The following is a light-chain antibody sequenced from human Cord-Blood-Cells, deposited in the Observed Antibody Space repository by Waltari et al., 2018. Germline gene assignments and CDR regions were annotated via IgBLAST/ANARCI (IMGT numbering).Light chain of an antibody. Sequence: QSALTQPPSASGSPGQSVTISCTGTSSDGGGYNYVSWYQQQPGKAPKTRIYEVSKRPSGVPDRFSGSKSGNTASLTVSGLQAEDEADYYCSSYAGSNNFWVFGGGTKLTVL. CDR3: SSYAGSNNFWV. J-gene: IGLJ3*02. CDR1: SSDGGGYNY. V-gene: IGLV2-8*01. CDR2: EVS.